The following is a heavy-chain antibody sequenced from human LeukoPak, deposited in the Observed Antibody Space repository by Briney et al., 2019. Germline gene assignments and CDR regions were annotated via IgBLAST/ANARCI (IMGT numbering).Heavy chain of an antibody. Sequence: GGSLRLSCAASGFTFSGYAMSWVRQAPGKGLEWVSAISGSGGSTYYADSVKGRFTISRDNSKNTLYLQMNSLRAEDTAVYYCAKEMAYCGGDCYSWVGTFDYWGQGTLVTVSS. CDR1: GFTFSGYA. V-gene: IGHV3-23*01. J-gene: IGHJ4*02. D-gene: IGHD2-21*02. CDR3: AKEMAYCGGDCYSWVGTFDY. CDR2: ISGSGGST.